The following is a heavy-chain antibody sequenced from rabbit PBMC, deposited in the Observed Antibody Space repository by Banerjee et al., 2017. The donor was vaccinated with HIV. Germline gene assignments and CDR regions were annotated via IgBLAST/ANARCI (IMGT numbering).Heavy chain of an antibody. CDR3: ARGGSYGSPL. CDR1: GFTLSSYW. D-gene: IGHD5-1*01. Sequence: QEQLVESGGGLVQPEGSLTLTCKASGFTLSSYWMWRVRPAPRKGLGWIACINTSSGNTVYANWAKGRFTISKPSSTTVTLQMTSLTAAAPATYFCARGGSYGSPLWGPGTLVTVS. CDR2: INTSSGNT. J-gene: IGHJ4*01. V-gene: IGHV1S45*01.